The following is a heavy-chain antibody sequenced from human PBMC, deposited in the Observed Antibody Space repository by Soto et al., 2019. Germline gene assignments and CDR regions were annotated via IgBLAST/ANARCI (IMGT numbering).Heavy chain of an antibody. V-gene: IGHV4-34*01. CDR2: INHSGST. D-gene: IGHD3-9*01. J-gene: IGHJ4*02. CDR3: ARGNSPYYDILTGPPDRYFDY. CDR1: GGSFCGYY. Sequence: SETLSLTCAVYGGSFCGYYWSWIRQPPGKGLEWIGEINHSGSTNYNPSLKSRVTISVDTSKNQFSLKLSSVTAADTAVYYCARGNSPYYDILTGPPDRYFDYWGQGTLVTVSS.